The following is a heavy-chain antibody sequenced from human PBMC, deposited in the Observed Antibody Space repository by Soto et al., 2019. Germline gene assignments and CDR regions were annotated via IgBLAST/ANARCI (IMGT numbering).Heavy chain of an antibody. CDR2: IRGSGGST. CDR1: GFTFSSYA. J-gene: IGHJ4*02. D-gene: IGHD3-3*01. Sequence: GSLRLSCAASGFTFSSYAMSWVRQAPGKGLEWVSAIRGSGGSTYYADSVKGRFTISRDNSKNTLYLQMNSLRAEDTAVYYCAKDSPRPPFGVVPYYFDYWGQGTLVTVSS. CDR3: AKDSPRPPFGVVPYYFDY. V-gene: IGHV3-23*01.